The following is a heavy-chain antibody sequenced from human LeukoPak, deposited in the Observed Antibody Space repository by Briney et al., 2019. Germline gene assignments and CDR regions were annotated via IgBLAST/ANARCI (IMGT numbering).Heavy chain of an antibody. V-gene: IGHV3-21*01. Sequence: PGGSLRLSCAASGFTFSSYSMNWVRQAPGKGLEWVSSISSSSSYIYYADSVKGRFTISRDNAKNSLYLQMNSLRAGDTAVYYCARSSSLAVAGTSDYWGQGTLVTVSS. D-gene: IGHD6-19*01. CDR3: ARSSSLAVAGTSDY. CDR1: GFTFSSYS. J-gene: IGHJ4*02. CDR2: ISSSSSYI.